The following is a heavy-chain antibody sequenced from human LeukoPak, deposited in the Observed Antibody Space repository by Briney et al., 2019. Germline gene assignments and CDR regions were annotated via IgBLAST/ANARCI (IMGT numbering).Heavy chain of an antibody. CDR1: GFTVSNNY. V-gene: IGHV3-66*02. CDR3: ARVRASTTIFGVVRGNWFDP. CDR2: IYSGGST. Sequence: GGSLRLSCAASGFTVSNNYMSWVRQAPGKGLEWVSVIYSGGSTYYADSVKGRFTISRDNSKNTLYLQMNSLRAEDTAVYYCARVRASTTIFGVVRGNWFDPWGQGTLVTVSS. D-gene: IGHD3-3*01. J-gene: IGHJ5*02.